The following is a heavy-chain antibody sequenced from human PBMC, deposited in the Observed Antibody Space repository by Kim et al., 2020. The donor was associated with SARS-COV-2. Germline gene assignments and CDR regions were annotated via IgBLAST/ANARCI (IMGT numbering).Heavy chain of an antibody. D-gene: IGHD2-8*01. J-gene: IGHJ4*02. CDR3: ARMTGRYCTNGVCYPERFDY. CDR2: ISAYNGNT. Sequence: ASVKVSCKASGYTFTSYGISWVRQAPGQGLEWMGWISAYNGNTNYAQKLQGRVTMTTDTSTSTAYMELRSLRSDDTAVYYCARMTGRYCTNGVCYPERFDYWGQGTLVTVSS. V-gene: IGHV1-18*01. CDR1: GYTFTSYG.